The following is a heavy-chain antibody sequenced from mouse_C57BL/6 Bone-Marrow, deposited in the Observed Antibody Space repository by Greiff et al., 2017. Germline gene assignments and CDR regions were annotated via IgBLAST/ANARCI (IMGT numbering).Heavy chain of an antibody. CDR2: ISSGGSYT. Sequence: VQLKESGGDLVKPGGSLKLSCAASGFTFSSYGMSWVRQTPDKRLEWVATISSGGSYTYYPDSVKGRFTISRDNAKNTLYLQMSSLKSEDTAMYYCARIYSKGYFDVWGTGTTVTVSS. D-gene: IGHD2-5*01. CDR3: ARIYSKGYFDV. V-gene: IGHV5-6*01. J-gene: IGHJ1*03. CDR1: GFTFSSYG.